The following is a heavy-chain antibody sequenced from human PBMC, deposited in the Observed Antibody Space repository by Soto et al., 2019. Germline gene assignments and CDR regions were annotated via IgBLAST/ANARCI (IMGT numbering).Heavy chain of an antibody. CDR2: ISYDGSNK. CDR3: APWFGAFDY. Sequence: QVQLVESGGGVVQPGRSLRLSCAASGFTCSSYGMHWVRQGPGKGLEWMAVISYDGSNKYYADSVKGRFTISRDNSKNTLYLQMNILRAEDTAVYYCAPWFGAFDYWGQGTLVTVSS. V-gene: IGHV3-30*03. CDR1: GFTCSSYG. D-gene: IGHD3-10*01. J-gene: IGHJ4*02.